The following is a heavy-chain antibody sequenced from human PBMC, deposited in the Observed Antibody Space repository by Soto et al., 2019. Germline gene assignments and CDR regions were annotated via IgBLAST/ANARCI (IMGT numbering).Heavy chain of an antibody. CDR2: IYYSGST. CDR1: GGSISSGGYY. Sequence: SETLSLTCTVSGGSISSGGYYWSWIRQHPGKGLEWIGYIYYSGSTYYNPSLKSRVTISVDTSKNQFSLKLSSVTAADTAVYYCARNTIFGVVTEYYFDYWGQGTLVTVSS. CDR3: ARNTIFGVVTEYYFDY. V-gene: IGHV4-31*03. J-gene: IGHJ4*02. D-gene: IGHD3-3*01.